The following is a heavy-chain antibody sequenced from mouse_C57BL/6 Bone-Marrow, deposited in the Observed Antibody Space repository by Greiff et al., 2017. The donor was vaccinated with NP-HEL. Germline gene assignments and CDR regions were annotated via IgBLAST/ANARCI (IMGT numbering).Heavy chain of an antibody. J-gene: IGHJ3*01. Sequence: QVQLKQSGAELARPGASVKLSCKASGYTFTSYGISWVKQRTGQGLEWIGEIYPRSGNTYYNEKFKGKATLTADKSSSTAYMELRSLTSEDSAVYFCARNWYWGQGTLVTVSA. V-gene: IGHV1-81*01. CDR1: GYTFTSYG. D-gene: IGHD4-1*01. CDR2: IYPRSGNT. CDR3: ARNWY.